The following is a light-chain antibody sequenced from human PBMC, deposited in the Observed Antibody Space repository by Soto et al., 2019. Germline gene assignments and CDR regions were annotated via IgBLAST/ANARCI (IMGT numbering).Light chain of an antibody. CDR1: QNIYTW. V-gene: IGKV1-5*03. J-gene: IGKJ4*01. Sequence: DIQMTQSPASLSASVGDRVTITCRASQNIYTWLAWYQQKPGIAPKLLIHKASTLESGVPSRFSGSGSGTDFTLTISSLQPEDFATYYCQQSYSTPTFGGGTKVDIK. CDR3: QQSYSTPT. CDR2: KAS.